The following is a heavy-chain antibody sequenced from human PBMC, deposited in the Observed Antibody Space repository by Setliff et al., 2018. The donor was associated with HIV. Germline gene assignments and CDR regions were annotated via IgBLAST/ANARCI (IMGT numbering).Heavy chain of an antibody. CDR2: IYYSGST. V-gene: IGHV4-39*01. Sequence: PSETRSLTCTVSGGPITTSDYYWGWIRQPPGKGLEGIGAIYYSGSTYYSPSLKSRVTISVDTSKNQFSLNLNSVTAADTAVYYCARQYCGGDCHFYYYMDVWGKGTTVTVSS. CDR1: GGPITTSDYY. CDR3: ARQYCGGDCHFYYYMDV. D-gene: IGHD2-21*02. J-gene: IGHJ6*03.